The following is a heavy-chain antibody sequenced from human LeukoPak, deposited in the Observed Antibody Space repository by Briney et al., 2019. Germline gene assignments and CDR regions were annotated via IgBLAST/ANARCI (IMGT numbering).Heavy chain of an antibody. CDR1: GYTFTGYY. D-gene: IGHD6-13*01. J-gene: IGHJ6*02. CDR2: INPNSGGT. Sequence: GASVKVSCKASGYTFTGYYIHWVRQAPGRGLEWMGWINPNSGGTNYAQKFQGRVTMTRDTSISTAYMELNRLRSDDTAVYYCARDVQQLANYYYYGLDVWGQGTTVTVSS. V-gene: IGHV1-2*02. CDR3: ARDVQQLANYYYYGLDV.